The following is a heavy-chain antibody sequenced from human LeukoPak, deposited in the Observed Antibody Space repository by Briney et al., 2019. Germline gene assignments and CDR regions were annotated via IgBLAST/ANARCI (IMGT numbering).Heavy chain of an antibody. D-gene: IGHD1-1*01. CDR1: GYTFTRYD. V-gene: IGHV1-8*01. Sequence: ASVKVSCKASGYTFTRYDINWVRQATEQGLEWLGWMSPNSGNTGYAQKFQGRVTMTRNTSISTAYMELSSLRSEDTAVYYCVRAPPNWGFNFWGQGTLVTVSS. CDR3: VRAPPNWGFNF. CDR2: MSPNSGNT. J-gene: IGHJ5*01.